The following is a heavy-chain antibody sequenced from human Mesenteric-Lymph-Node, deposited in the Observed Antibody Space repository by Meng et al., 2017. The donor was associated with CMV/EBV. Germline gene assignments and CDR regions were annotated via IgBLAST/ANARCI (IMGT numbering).Heavy chain of an antibody. D-gene: IGHD6-13*01. CDR1: GFTFSSYG. Sequence: GGSLRLSCAASGFTFSSYGMHWVRQAPGKGLVWVSGINSDGSSTDFADSVKGRFTISRDNSKNTLYLEMNSLRAEDTAVYYCVPYVLAARGQGTLVTVSS. J-gene: IGHJ4*02. CDR2: INSDGSST. V-gene: IGHV3-NL1*01. CDR3: VPYVLAA.